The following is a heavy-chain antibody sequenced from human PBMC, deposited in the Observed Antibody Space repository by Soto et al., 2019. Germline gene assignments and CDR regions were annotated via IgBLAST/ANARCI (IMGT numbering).Heavy chain of an antibody. J-gene: IGHJ4*02. D-gene: IGHD3-16*01. CDR3: SRLWAGGDDRDSPPYYLDY. CDR1: GFTFSGSA. Sequence: EVQLVESGGGLVQPGGSVILSCAASGFTFSGSAIHWVRQASGKGLEWVGRIKARSYNYATAYTASLKGRFTISRDDSKNTAYLPMNSLKTADPAVYFCSRLWAGGDDRDSPPYYLDYWGQGTLVTVSS. CDR2: IKARSYNYAT. V-gene: IGHV3-73*02.